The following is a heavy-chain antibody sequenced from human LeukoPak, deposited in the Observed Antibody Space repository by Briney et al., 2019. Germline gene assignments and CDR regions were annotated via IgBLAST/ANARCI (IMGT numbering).Heavy chain of an antibody. CDR2: FDPEDGET. V-gene: IGHV1-24*01. CDR3: ARLGIITAAGSNDY. J-gene: IGHJ4*02. Sequence: ASVKVSCKVSGYTLTELSMHWVRQAPGKGLEWMGGFDPEDGETIYAQKFQGRVTMTEDTSTDTAYMELSSLRSDDTAVYYCARLGIITAAGSNDYWGQGTLVTVSS. D-gene: IGHD6-13*01. CDR1: GYTLTELS.